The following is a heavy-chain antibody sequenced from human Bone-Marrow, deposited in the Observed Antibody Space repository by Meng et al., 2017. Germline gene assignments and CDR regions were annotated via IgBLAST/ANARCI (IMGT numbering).Heavy chain of an antibody. V-gene: IGHV1-18*01. CDR3: ARDDDYGDYFPVWY. CDR1: GYTFTSYG. CDR2: ISAYTGDT. D-gene: IGHD4-17*01. J-gene: IGHJ4*02. Sequence: QVQWGQPVSEVKKPGASVKVSCKASGYTFTSYGIIWVRQAPGQGLEWMGWISAYTGDTKYAQNFQGRVTMTTDTSTDTAYMELRSLRSDDTAMYFCARDDDYGDYFPVWYWGQGTLVTVSS.